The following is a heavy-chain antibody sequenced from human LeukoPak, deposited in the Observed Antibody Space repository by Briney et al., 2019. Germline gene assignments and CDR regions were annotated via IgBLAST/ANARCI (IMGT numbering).Heavy chain of an antibody. CDR1: GYTFTNYD. CDR3: ARGPLCGGDCYIFDW. J-gene: IGHJ4*02. Sequence: ASVKVSCKASGYTFTNYDIAWVRQATGQGLEWMGWINPNSGGSNYAQKFQGRVTMTGDTSISTAYMELSRLRSDDTAVYYCARGPLCGGDCYIFDWWGQGTLVTVSS. V-gene: IGHV1-2*02. CDR2: INPNSGGS. D-gene: IGHD2-21*02.